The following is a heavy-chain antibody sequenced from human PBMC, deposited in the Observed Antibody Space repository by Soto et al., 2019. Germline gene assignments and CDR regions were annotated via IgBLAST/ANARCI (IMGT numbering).Heavy chain of an antibody. CDR3: TKSRRGILMVYGFGGMDV. V-gene: IGHV3-23*01. CDR1: GFTVSSHA. J-gene: IGHJ6*02. Sequence: HPGGSLRLSCAPSGFTVSSHAMSWVRQAPGKGLEWVASISGSGDGTYYGDSVKGRFTISRDSSSSTLYLQMNNPRGEDTAVYFCTKSRRGILMVYGFGGMDVWGQGTTVTVSS. D-gene: IGHD2-8*01. CDR2: ISGSGDGT.